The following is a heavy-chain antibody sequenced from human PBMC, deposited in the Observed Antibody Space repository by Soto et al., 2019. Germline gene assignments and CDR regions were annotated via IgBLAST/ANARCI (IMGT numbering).Heavy chain of an antibody. V-gene: IGHV1-69*13. J-gene: IGHJ4*02. Sequence: SVKVSCKASGGTFSRHPISWVRQAPGQGLEWMGGIIPFSDTKNYAQKFKGRVPLSPDESTSTAYTELSSLRPDDTAVYYCTREGYKHGRPANFDSWGQGTLVTVSS. CDR3: TREGYKHGRPANFDS. CDR2: IIPFSDTK. CDR1: GGTFSRHP. D-gene: IGHD5-18*01.